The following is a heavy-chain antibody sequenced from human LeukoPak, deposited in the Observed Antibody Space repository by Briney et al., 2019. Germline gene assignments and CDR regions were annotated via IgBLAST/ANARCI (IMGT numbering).Heavy chain of an antibody. V-gene: IGHV4-59*01. CDR1: GGSISGYY. J-gene: IGHJ3*02. D-gene: IGHD3-22*01. CDR2: IYYSGST. Sequence: SETLSLTCTVSGGSISGYYWSWIRQPPGKGLEWIGYIYYSGSTKYNPSLKSRVTMSVDTSRNQFSLKLSSVTAEDTAVYYCARGGLENGYHSNDGFDIWGQGTMVTVSS. CDR3: ARGGLENGYHSNDGFDI.